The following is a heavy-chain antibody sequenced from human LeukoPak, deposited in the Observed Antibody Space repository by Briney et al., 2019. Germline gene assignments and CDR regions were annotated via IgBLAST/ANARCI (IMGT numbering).Heavy chain of an antibody. CDR2: ISGSGGST. J-gene: IGHJ1*01. Sequence: GGSLRLSCAASGFTFSSYAMSWVRQAPGKGLEWASAISGSGGSTYYADSVKGRFTISRDNSKNTLYLQMNSLRAEDTAVYYCAKDQALYSSSWYLEYFQHWGQGTLVTVSS. CDR3: AKDQALYSSSWYLEYFQH. V-gene: IGHV3-23*01. D-gene: IGHD6-13*01. CDR1: GFTFSSYA.